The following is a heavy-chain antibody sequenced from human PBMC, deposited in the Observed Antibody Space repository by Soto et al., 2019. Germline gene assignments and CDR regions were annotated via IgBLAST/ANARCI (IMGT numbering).Heavy chain of an antibody. V-gene: IGHV3-23*01. J-gene: IGHJ6*02. CDR3: AKDVWDYDLGGMDV. D-gene: IGHD3-3*01. CDR1: GFTFSSYA. CDR2: ISGSGGST. Sequence: GGSLRLSCAASGFTFSSYAMSWVRQAPGKGLEWVSAISGSGGSTYYADSVKGRFTISRDNSKNTLYLQMNSLRAEDTAVYYCAKDVWDYDLGGMDVWGQGTTVTVSS.